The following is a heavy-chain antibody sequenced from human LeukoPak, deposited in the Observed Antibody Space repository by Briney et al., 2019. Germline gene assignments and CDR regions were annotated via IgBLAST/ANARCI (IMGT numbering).Heavy chain of an antibody. CDR1: GGSISSGGYY. Sequence: SETLSLTCTVSGGSISSGGYYWSWIRQHPGKGLEWIGYIYYSGSTNYNPSLKSRVTISVDTSKNQFSLKLSSVTAADTAVYYCARDDYYYYGMDVWGQGTTVTVSS. CDR3: ARDDYYYYGMDV. CDR2: IYYSGST. V-gene: IGHV4-61*08. J-gene: IGHJ6*02.